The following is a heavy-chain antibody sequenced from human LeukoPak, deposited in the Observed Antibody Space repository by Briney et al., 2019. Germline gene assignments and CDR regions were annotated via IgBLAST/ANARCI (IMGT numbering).Heavy chain of an antibody. J-gene: IGHJ4*02. CDR1: GFTFSSYA. Sequence: GGSLRLSCAASGFTFSSYAMNLVRQAPGKGLEWVSAISGSGDSTHSADSVEGRFTISRDNSKNTLYLQMNSLRAEDTAIYYCAKDHVDWGSSFDCWGQGTLVTVSS. CDR3: AKDHVDWGSSFDC. CDR2: ISGSGDST. V-gene: IGHV3-23*01. D-gene: IGHD3/OR15-3a*01.